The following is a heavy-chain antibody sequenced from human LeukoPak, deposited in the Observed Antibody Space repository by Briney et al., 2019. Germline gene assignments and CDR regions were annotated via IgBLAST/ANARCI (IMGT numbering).Heavy chain of an antibody. V-gene: IGHV3-48*03. D-gene: IGHD3-10*01. CDR1: GFTFSSYE. J-gene: IGHJ4*02. CDR2: ISSSGSTI. CDR3: AKAGPGFGFDY. Sequence: GGSLRLSCAASGFTFSSYEMNWVRQAPGKGLEWISDISSSGSTINYADSVKGRFTISRDNAKNSLNLQMNSLRAEDTALYYCAKAGPGFGFDYWGQGTLVTVSS.